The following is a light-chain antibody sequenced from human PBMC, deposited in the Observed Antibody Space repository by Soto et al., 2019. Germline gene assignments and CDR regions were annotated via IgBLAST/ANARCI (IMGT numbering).Light chain of an antibody. CDR2: KAS. CDR3: QHYNSNSEA. Sequence: DIQMTQSPSTLSGSVGDRVTITCRASQPISSWLAWYQQKPGKAPKRLIYKASTLKSVVPSRFRGSGSGTEFTLTICSLQPDNFATYYCQHYNSNSEAFGQGTKVELK. V-gene: IGKV1-5*03. CDR1: QPISSW. J-gene: IGKJ1*01.